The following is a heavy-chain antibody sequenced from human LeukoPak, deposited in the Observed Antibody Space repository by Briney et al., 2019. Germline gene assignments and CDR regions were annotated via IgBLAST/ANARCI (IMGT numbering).Heavy chain of an antibody. V-gene: IGHV3-7*01. CDR3: ARDRVYDFWSGNWFDP. CDR1: GFIFSRYW. Sequence: GGSLRLSCAASGFIFSRYWMSWVRQAPGKGLEWVANINQDGSAQYYVDSAKGQFTISRDNAKNSLYLQMNSLRAEDTAVYYCARDRVYDFWSGNWFDPWGQGTLVTVSS. CDR2: INQDGSAQ. D-gene: IGHD3-3*01. J-gene: IGHJ5*02.